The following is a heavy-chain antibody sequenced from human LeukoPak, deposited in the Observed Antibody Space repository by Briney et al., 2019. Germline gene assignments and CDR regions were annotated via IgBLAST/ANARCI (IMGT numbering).Heavy chain of an antibody. CDR2: ISRSSSYR. CDR1: GFTFSSYS. D-gene: IGHD3-9*01. V-gene: IGHV3-21*01. J-gene: IGHJ4*02. CDR3: ARVIRYFDWSPTYFDY. Sequence: GGSLRLSCAASGFTFSSYSMNWVRQAPGKGLEWVSSISRSSSYRYYADSVKGRFTISRDNAKNSLYLQMNSLRAEDTAVYYCARVIRYFDWSPTYFDYWGQGTLVTVSS.